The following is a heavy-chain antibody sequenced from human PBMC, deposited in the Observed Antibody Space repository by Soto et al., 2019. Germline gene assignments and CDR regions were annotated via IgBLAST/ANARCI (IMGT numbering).Heavy chain of an antibody. V-gene: IGHV4-34*01. J-gene: IGHJ6*02. Sequence: QVQLQQWGAGLLNPSETLSLTCAVSGESFSDYYWSWIRQPPGKGLEWIGEINHSGSTNHNPSLKSRVTISVDASKSQFSLRLNSVTAADTAVYYCARGKGRRQPALYYYYGMDVWGQGTTVTVSS. CDR3: ARGKGRRQPALYYYYGMDV. CDR1: GESFSDYY. D-gene: IGHD6-13*01. CDR2: INHSGST.